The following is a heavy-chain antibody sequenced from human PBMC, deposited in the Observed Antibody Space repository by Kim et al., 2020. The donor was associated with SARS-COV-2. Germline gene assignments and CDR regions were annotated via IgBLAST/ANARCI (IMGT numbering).Heavy chain of an antibody. V-gene: IGHV4-34*01. CDR3: ARGRRSYGMDV. Sequence: SETLSLTCAVYGGSFSGYYWSWIRQPPGKGLEWIGEINHSGSTNYNPSLKSRVTISVDTSKNQFSLKLSSVTAADTAVYYCARGRRSYGMDVWGQGTTVTVSS. CDR2: INHSGST. D-gene: IGHD2-15*01. J-gene: IGHJ6*02. CDR1: GGSFSGYY.